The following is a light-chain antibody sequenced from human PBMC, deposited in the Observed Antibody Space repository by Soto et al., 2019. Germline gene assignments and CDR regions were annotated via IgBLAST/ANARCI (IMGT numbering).Light chain of an antibody. CDR1: QGITDF. CDR2: AAS. V-gene: IGKV1-27*01. CDR3: HKYNSAPFA. Sequence: DIQMTQSPSSLSASIGARVTITCRASQGITDFLAWYQQKPGKVPKLLIYAASTLQSGVPSRFSGSGSGTDFTLTISSLQPEDVATYYCHKYNSAPFAFGPGTKVDIK. J-gene: IGKJ3*01.